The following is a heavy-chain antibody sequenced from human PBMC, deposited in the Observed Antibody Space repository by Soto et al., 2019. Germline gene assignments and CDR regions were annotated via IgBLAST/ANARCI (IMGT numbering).Heavy chain of an antibody. V-gene: IGHV5-10-1*03. CDR2: IDPSDSYT. Sequence: EVQLVQSGAEVKKPGESLRISCKGSGYSFTSYWISWVRQMPGKGLEWMGRIDPSDSYTNYSPSFQGHVTISADKSISTAYLQWSSLKASDTAMYYCARRLGDDYWNLAELRAFDIWGQGTMVTVSS. CDR1: GYSFTSYW. CDR3: ARRLGDDYWNLAELRAFDI. D-gene: IGHD1-7*01. J-gene: IGHJ3*02.